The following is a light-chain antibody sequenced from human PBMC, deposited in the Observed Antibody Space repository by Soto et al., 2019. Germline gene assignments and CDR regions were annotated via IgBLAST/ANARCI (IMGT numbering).Light chain of an antibody. V-gene: IGKV3-20*01. J-gene: IGKJ1*01. CDR3: QQYGSSLT. Sequence: IVLTQSPGTLSLSPGERATLSCRAGHFVGTYLAWYQQKSGQSPRLLIYGASSRATGIPDRFSGSGSGTDFTLTISRLEPEDFAVYSCQQYGSSLTFGQGTKVEIK. CDR1: HFVGTY. CDR2: GAS.